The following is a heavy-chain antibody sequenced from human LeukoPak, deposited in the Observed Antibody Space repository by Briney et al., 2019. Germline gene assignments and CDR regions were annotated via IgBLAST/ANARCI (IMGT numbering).Heavy chain of an antibody. CDR3: ARGPGWNYFDY. J-gene: IGHJ4*02. CDR1: GFTVSIYY. CDR2: IYRDGSA. V-gene: IGHV3-66*01. Sequence: PVGSLRLSCAVSGFTVSIYYMTWVRQAPGKGLEWVSFIYRDGSANYADSVKGRFTISRDNSKNTVYLQMNSLRAEDTAVYYCARGPGWNYFDYWGQGTLVTVSS. D-gene: IGHD2-15*01.